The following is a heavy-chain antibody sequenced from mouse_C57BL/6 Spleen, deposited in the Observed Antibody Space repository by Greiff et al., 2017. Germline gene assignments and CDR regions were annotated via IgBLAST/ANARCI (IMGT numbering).Heavy chain of an antibody. CDR2: ISSGGSYT. D-gene: IGHD2-1*01. V-gene: IGHV5-6*02. Sequence: EVKLMESGGDLVKPGGSLKLSCAASGFTFSSYGMSWVRQTPDKRLEWVATISSGGSYTYYPDSVKGRFTISRDNAKNTLYLQMSSLESEDTAMYYCARRNYGFAYWGQGTLVTVSA. CDR1: GFTFSSYG. J-gene: IGHJ3*01. CDR3: ARRNYGFAY.